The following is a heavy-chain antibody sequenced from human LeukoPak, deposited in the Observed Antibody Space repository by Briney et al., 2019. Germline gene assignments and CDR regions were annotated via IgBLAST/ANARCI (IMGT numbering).Heavy chain of an antibody. Sequence: GGSLRLSCAASGFTFSSYGMHWVRQAPGKGLEWVAFIRYDGSNKYYAGSVKGRFTISRDNSKNTLYLQMNSLRAEDTAVYYCAKDHDYGGSDYWGQGTLVTVSS. CDR3: AKDHDYGGSDY. D-gene: IGHD4-23*01. CDR1: GFTFSSYG. CDR2: IRYDGSNK. V-gene: IGHV3-30*02. J-gene: IGHJ4*02.